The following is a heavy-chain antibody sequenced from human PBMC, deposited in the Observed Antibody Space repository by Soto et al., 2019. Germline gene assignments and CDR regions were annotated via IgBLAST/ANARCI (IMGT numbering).Heavy chain of an antibody. V-gene: IGHV1-69*01. CDR2: TIPIFLTA. D-gene: IGHD5-18*01. Sequence: SSVKVACKASGGTLSSYAISWVRQAPGQGLEWMGGTIPIFLTANYAQKFQGRVTITADESTSTTYTELSRIRSGDTAMYYCATPNGYCYGYGPYYYGMDVWGQGTTVTVSS. CDR3: ATPNGYCYGYGPYYYGMDV. CDR1: GGTLSSYA. J-gene: IGHJ6*02.